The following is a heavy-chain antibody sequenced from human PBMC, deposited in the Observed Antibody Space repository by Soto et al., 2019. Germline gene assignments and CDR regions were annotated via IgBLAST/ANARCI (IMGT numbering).Heavy chain of an antibody. J-gene: IGHJ4*02. D-gene: IGHD3-10*01. Sequence: VQLVQSGAEMKKPGSSVKVSCQSSGGTFNTYAMNWVRQAPGQGPEWMGDISPMFGAANYAPKFQGRVTITADESTGISYMQLSSLTSEDTALYFSAREVQVHTPAFVYWGQGTLVTVSS. V-gene: IGHV1-69*19. CDR1: GGTFNTYA. CDR2: ISPMFGAA. CDR3: AREVQVHTPAFVY.